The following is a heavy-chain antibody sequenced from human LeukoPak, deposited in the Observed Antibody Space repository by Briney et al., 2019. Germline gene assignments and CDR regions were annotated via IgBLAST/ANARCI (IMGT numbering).Heavy chain of an antibody. Sequence: SETLSLTCSVSGASISSGRNYWGWIRQSPGKGLEWIASIYSSGNTQYNPSLQSRVSVSVDTSKNQVSVWLSSLTAADTGVYYCARHLSGTAMAHYFDHWGQGTVVTVSS. CDR1: GASISSGRNY. CDR3: ARHLSGTAMAHYFDH. D-gene: IGHD5-18*01. CDR2: IYSSGNT. V-gene: IGHV4-39*01. J-gene: IGHJ4*02.